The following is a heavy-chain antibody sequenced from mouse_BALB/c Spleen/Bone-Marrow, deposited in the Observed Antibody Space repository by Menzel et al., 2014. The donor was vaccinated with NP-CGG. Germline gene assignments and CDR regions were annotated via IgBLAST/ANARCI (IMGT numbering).Heavy chain of an antibody. Sequence: EVKLVESGGGLVQPGGSLRLSCATSGFTFTDYYMGWVRQPPGKALEWLGFIRNKANGYTTEYSASVKGRFTISRDNSRSILYLQMNTLRAEDSATYYCARIGSSFYYYAMDYWGQGTSVTVSS. D-gene: IGHD1-1*01. CDR2: IRNKANGYTT. CDR3: ARIGSSFYYYAMDY. V-gene: IGHV7-3*02. CDR1: GFTFTDYY. J-gene: IGHJ4*01.